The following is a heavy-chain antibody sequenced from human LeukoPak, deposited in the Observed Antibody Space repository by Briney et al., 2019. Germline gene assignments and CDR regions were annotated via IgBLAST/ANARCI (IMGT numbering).Heavy chain of an antibody. CDR2: IYHSGST. CDR3: ARASSWGYFDY. CDR1: GGSISSGGYC. V-gene: IGHV4-30-2*01. Sequence: PSETLSLTCAVSGGSISSGGYCWSWIRQPPGKGLEWIGYIYHSGSTYYNPSLKSRVTISVDRSKNQFSLKLSSVTAADTAVYYCARASSWGYFDYWGQGTLVTVSS. J-gene: IGHJ4*02. D-gene: IGHD3-16*01.